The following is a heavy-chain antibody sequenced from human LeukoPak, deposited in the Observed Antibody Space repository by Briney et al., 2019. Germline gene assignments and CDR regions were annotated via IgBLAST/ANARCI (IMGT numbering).Heavy chain of an antibody. CDR3: ARAVYGSDAFDI. Sequence: GGSLRLSCAASGFTFSSYSMNWVRQAPGKGLEWVSSISSSSSYIYYADSVKGRFTISRDNAKNSLYLQMNSLRAEDTAVYYCARAVYGSDAFDIWGQGTMVTVCS. CDR1: GFTFSSYS. CDR2: ISSSSSYI. D-gene: IGHD4-17*01. J-gene: IGHJ3*02. V-gene: IGHV3-21*01.